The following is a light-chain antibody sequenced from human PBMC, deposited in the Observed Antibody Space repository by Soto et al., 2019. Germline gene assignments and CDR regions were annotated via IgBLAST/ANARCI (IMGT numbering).Light chain of an antibody. CDR1: SSDIGGYNY. V-gene: IGLV2-14*01. J-gene: IGLJ2*01. CDR3: SSYTTTTTQVV. Sequence: QSVRTQPASVSLSPGQSITISCTGTSSDIGGYNYVSWYQQHPGKAPKLMIYEVSDRPSGVSTRFSGAKSGNTASLTISGLQAEDEAYYYCSSYTTTTTQVVFGGGTKVTVL. CDR2: EVS.